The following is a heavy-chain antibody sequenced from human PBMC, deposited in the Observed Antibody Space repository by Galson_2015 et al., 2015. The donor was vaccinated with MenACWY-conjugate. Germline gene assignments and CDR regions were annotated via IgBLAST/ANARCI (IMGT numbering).Heavy chain of an antibody. CDR3: ARDWDYYDGIVRFDY. CDR1: GFTFSTYS. V-gene: IGHV3-21*01. CDR2: ISSSSSYI. Sequence: SLRLSCAASGFTFSTYSMNWVRQAPGKGLEWVSFISSSSSYIYYADSVKGRFTISRDNAKNSLYLQMHSLTPEDTAVYYCARDWDYYDGIVRFDYWGQGTLVTVSS. J-gene: IGHJ4*02. D-gene: IGHD3-22*01.